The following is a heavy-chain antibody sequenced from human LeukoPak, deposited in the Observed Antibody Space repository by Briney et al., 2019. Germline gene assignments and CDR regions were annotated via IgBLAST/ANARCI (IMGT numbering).Heavy chain of an antibody. CDR3: AKDLSSSWPEYYFDY. CDR2: ITYDGSNK. V-gene: IGHV3-30*18. J-gene: IGHJ4*02. Sequence: GGSLRLSCAASGFTFSSYGMHWVRQAPGKGLEWVAVITYDGSNKYYADSVKGRFTISRDNSKNTLYLQMNSLRAEDTAVYYCAKDLSSSWPEYYFDYWGQGTLVTVSS. D-gene: IGHD6-13*01. CDR1: GFTFSSYG.